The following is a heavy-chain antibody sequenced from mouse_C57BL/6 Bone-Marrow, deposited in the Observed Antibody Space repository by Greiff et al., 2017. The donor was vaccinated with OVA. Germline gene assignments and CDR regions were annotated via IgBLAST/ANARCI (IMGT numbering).Heavy chain of an antibody. Sequence: EVKLEESGGDLVKPGGSLKLSCAASGFTFSSYGMSWVRQTPDKRLEWVATISSGGSYTYYPDSVKGRFTISRDNAKNTLYLQMSSLKSEDTAMYYCARQGDYAYWGQGTPLTVSS. CDR2: ISSGGSYT. CDR1: GFTFSSYG. D-gene: IGHD2-4*01. J-gene: IGHJ2*01. CDR3: ARQGDYAY. V-gene: IGHV5-6*02.